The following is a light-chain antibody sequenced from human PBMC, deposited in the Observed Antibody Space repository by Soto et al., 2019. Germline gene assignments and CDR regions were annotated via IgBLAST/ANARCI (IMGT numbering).Light chain of an antibody. CDR1: SSDVDSYNS. V-gene: IGLV2-14*01. J-gene: IGLJ3*02. CDR3: SSYTSSSTWV. Sequence: SALTQPASVSGSPGQSITMSCTGTSSDVDSYNSVSWYQQHPGKAPKLMIYDVTYRPSGVSNRFSGSKSGNTASLTISGLQAEDEGDYYCSSYTSSSTWVFGGGTKLTVL. CDR2: DVT.